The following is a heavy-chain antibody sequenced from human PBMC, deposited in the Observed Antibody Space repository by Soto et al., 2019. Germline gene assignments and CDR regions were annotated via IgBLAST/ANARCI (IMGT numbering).Heavy chain of an antibody. J-gene: IGHJ4*02. V-gene: IGHV4-59*01. CDR1: GGSISSYY. Sequence: SSETLSLTCTVSGGSISSYYWSWIRQPPGKGLEWIGYIYYSGSTNYNPSLKSRVTISVDTSKNQFSLKLSSVTAADTAVYYCARSSRGYDFDYWAQGTLVTVSS. CDR3: ARSSRGYDFDY. CDR2: IYYSGST. D-gene: IGHD6-25*01.